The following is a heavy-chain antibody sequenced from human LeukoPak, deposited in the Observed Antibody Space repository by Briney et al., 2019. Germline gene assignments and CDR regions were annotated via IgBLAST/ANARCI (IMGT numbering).Heavy chain of an antibody. J-gene: IGHJ4*02. CDR2: IYASGIT. D-gene: IGHD3-22*01. CDR1: GGSISSGSYY. CDR3: ARGADYYDSSGYPGYFDY. Sequence: SETLSLTCTVSGGSISSGSYYWNWIRQPAGKGLEWIGRIYASGITNYHPSLKSRVAISVDTSKNQFSLRLSYVTAADTAVHYCARGADYYDSSGYPGYFDYWGQGTLVTVSS. V-gene: IGHV4-61*02.